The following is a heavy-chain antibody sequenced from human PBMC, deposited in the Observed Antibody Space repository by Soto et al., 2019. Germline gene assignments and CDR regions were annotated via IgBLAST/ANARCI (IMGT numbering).Heavy chain of an antibody. Sequence: ASVKVSCKASGYTFTSYGISWVRQAPGQGLEWMGWISAYNGNTNYAQKLQGRVTMTTDTSTSTAYMELRSLRSDDTAVYYRARDHSSGWYPDAFDIWGQGTMVTVSS. CDR3: ARDHSSGWYPDAFDI. CDR2: ISAYNGNT. V-gene: IGHV1-18*04. CDR1: GYTFTSYG. J-gene: IGHJ3*02. D-gene: IGHD6-19*01.